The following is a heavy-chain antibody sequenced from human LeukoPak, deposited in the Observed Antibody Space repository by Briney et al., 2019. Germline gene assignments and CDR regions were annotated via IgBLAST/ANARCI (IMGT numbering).Heavy chain of an antibody. CDR3: ASQRDIVASFDY. Sequence: PSQTLSLTCTVSGGSISSGGYYWSWIRQHPGKGLEWIRYIYYSGSPYYNPSLKSRVTISVDTSKNQFSLKLSAVTAADTAVYYCASQRDIVASFDYWGQGTLVTVSS. D-gene: IGHD5-12*01. CDR2: IYYSGSP. V-gene: IGHV4-31*03. J-gene: IGHJ4*02. CDR1: GGSISSGGYY.